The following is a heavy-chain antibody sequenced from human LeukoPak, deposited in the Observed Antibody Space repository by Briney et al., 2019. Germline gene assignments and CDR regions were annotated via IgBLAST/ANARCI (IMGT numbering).Heavy chain of an antibody. J-gene: IGHJ3*01. D-gene: IGHD5-24*01. Sequence: SETLSLTCTVSGGSINSYYWSWIRQSAGKGLEWIGRIYSSGSTKYNLALKSRVTMSVDMSKSQFSLELSSVTAADTAIYYCTRHKRWLQFPDAFDVWGQGTMVTVSS. CDR3: TRHKRWLQFPDAFDV. V-gene: IGHV4-4*07. CDR1: GGSINSYY. CDR2: IYSSGST.